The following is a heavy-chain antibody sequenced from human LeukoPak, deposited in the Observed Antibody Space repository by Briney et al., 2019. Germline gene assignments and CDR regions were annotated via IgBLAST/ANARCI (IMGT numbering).Heavy chain of an antibody. CDR1: GYTFTGYY. V-gene: IGHV1-2*02. Sequence: GASVKVSCKASGYTFTGYYMHWVRQAPGQGLEWMGWINPNSGGTNYAQKFQGRVTMTRDTSISTAYMELSRLRSDDTAVYYCASRYSGFLNYYYYYMDVWGKGTTVTVSS. CDR2: INPNSGGT. J-gene: IGHJ6*03. CDR3: ASRYSGFLNYYYYYMDV. D-gene: IGHD5-12*01.